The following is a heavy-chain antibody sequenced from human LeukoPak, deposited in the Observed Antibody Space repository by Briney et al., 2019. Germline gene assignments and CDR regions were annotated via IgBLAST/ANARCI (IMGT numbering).Heavy chain of an antibody. D-gene: IGHD2-8*01. J-gene: IGHJ3*02. V-gene: IGHV1-2*02. CDR2: INPNSCGT. CDR1: GYTFTGYY. CDR3: AGGRVYCTNGVCYIGAFDI. Sequence: ASVKVSCKASGYTFTGYYMHWVRQAPGQGLEWMGWINPNSCGTNYAQKFRGRVTMNRDTSISTAYMELSRLRSDDTAVHYCAGGRVYCTNGVCYIGAFDIWGQGTMVTVSS.